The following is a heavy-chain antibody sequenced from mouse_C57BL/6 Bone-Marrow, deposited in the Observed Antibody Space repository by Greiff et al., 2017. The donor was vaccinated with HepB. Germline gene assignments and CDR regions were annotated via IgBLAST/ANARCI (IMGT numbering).Heavy chain of an antibody. CDR1: GYTFTSYW. V-gene: IGHV1-64*01. Sequence: VQLQQPGAELVKPGASVELSCKASGYTFTSYWMHWVKQRPGQGLEWIGMIHPNSGSTNYNEKFKSKATLTVDKSSSTAYMQLSSLTSEDSAVYYCARFDWDYFDYWGQGTTLTVSS. CDR2: IHPNSGST. CDR3: ARFDWDYFDY. J-gene: IGHJ2*01. D-gene: IGHD2-4*01.